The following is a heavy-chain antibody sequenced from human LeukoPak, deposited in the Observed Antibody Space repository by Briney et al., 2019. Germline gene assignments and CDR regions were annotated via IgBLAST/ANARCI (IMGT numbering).Heavy chain of an antibody. CDR3: ARGRNRGLTDGMDV. Sequence: PSETLSLTCAVYGGSFSGYYWSWIRQPPGKGLEWIGEINLSGSTNYNPSLKSRVTISVDRSKNQFSLKLSSVTAADTAVYYCARGRNRGLTDGMDVWGQGTTVTVSS. J-gene: IGHJ6*02. D-gene: IGHD3-9*01. CDR2: INLSGST. CDR1: GGSFSGYY. V-gene: IGHV4-34*01.